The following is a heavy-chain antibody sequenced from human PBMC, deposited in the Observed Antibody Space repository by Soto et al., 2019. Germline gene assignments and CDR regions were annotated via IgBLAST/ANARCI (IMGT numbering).Heavy chain of an antibody. D-gene: IGHD3-9*01. CDR2: INPNTGVT. V-gene: IGHV1-2*02. CDR3: AREKDYVMLTVYKRAGGLDY. CDR1: GYSFTGYF. Sequence: QVQLVQSGAEVKKPGASVKVSCKASGYSFTGYFIHWVRQAPGQGLEWMGWINPNTGVTKYVQEFQGRVTMTRATSITTAYMGLISLRSDDTAVYYCAREKDYVMLTVYKRAGGLDYWGQGTQVSVSS. J-gene: IGHJ4*02.